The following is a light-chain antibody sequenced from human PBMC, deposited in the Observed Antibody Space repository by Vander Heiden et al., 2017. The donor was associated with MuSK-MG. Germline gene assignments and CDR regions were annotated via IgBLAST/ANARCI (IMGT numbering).Light chain of an antibody. CDR3: CSYAGSSTLYV. J-gene: IGLJ1*01. V-gene: IGLV2-23*01. Sequence: QSALTQPASVSGSPGQSITISCTGTSSDVGSYNLVSWYQQHPGKAPKLMIYEGSKRPSGVSNRFSGSKSGNTASLTISGRQAEDEADYYCCSYAGSSTLYVFGTGTKVT. CDR1: SSDVGSYNL. CDR2: EGS.